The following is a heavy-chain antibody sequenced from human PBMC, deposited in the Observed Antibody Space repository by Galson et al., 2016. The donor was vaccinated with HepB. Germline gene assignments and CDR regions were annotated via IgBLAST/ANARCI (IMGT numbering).Heavy chain of an antibody. Sequence: LRLSCAASGFTFRSYYMNWIRQPPGKGLEWIGNVYRGRTYYNPSLEGRVTISVGMSTDLLSLKVTSLTAADTAVYYCARAGLLTKASFDYWGQGARVAVSS. V-gene: IGHV4-59*04. J-gene: IGHJ4*02. CDR3: ARAGLLTKASFDY. D-gene: IGHD4-11*01. CDR2: VYRGRT. CDR1: GFTFRSYY.